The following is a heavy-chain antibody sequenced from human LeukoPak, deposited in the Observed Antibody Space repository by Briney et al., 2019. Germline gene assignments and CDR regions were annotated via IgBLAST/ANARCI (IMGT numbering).Heavy chain of an antibody. D-gene: IGHD3-22*01. J-gene: IGHJ4*02. Sequence: TSETLSLTCAVSGGSISNNNWWSWVRQPPGKGLEWIGEMHHSGNINYNPSLKSRVTISVDRSKNQFSLKLSSVTAADTAVYYCASSYYYDSSGYYFPNWGQGTLVTVSS. V-gene: IGHV4-4*02. CDR3: ASSYYYDSSGYYFPN. CDR2: MHHSGNI. CDR1: GGSISNNNW.